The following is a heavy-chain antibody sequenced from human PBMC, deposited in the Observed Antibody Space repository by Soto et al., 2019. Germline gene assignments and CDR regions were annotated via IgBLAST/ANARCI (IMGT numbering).Heavy chain of an antibody. J-gene: IGHJ5*02. CDR2: IYYSGST. CDR3: ARCVRTIGVKENWFDP. V-gene: IGHV4-31*03. CDR1: GGSISSGGYY. Sequence: PSETLSLTCTVSGGSISSGGYYWSWIRQHPXKGLEWIGYIYYSGSTYYNPSLKSRVTISVDTSKNQFSLKLSSVTAADTAVYYCARCVRTIGVKENWFDPWGQGTLVTVSS. D-gene: IGHD3-10*01.